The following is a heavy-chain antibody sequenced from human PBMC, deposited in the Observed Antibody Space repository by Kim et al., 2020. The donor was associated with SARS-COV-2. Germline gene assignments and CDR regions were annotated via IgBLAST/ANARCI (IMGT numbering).Heavy chain of an antibody. CDR3: ARDRWDYYGSGSPPHSPRYYYYGMDV. D-gene: IGHD3-10*01. J-gene: IGHJ6*02. Sequence: GGSLRLSCAASGFTFSSYSMNWVRQAPGKGLEWVSSISSSSSYIYYADSVKGRFTISRDNAKNSLYLQMNSLRAEDTAVYYCARDRWDYYGSGSPPHSPRYYYYGMDVCGQGTTVTVSS. CDR2: ISSSSSYI. CDR1: GFTFSSYS. V-gene: IGHV3-21*01.